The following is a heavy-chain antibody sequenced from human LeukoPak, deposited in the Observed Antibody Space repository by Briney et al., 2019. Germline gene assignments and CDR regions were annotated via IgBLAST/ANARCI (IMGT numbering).Heavy chain of an antibody. D-gene: IGHD6-19*01. J-gene: IGHJ4*02. CDR1: GFTFGSYA. Sequence: GGSLRLSCAASGFTFGSYAMYWVRQAPGKGLEWVSGSSGSGGSTFYADSVKGRFTISRDNSENTVYLQMNSLRADDTAVYYCAKTTAGYSSGRYPGWPVDYWGQGTLVTVSS. V-gene: IGHV3-23*01. CDR2: SSGSGGST. CDR3: AKTTAGYSSGRYPGWPVDY.